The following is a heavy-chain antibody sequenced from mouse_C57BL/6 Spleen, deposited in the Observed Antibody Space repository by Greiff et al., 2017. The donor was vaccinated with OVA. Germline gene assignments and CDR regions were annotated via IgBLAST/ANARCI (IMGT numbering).Heavy chain of an antibody. D-gene: IGHD1-1*01. J-gene: IGHJ4*01. CDR3: ARKGITTVVATDYAMDY. CDR2: IYPGDGDT. V-gene: IGHV1-82*01. Sequence: VKLMESGPELVKPGASVKISCKASGYAFSSSWMNWVKQRPGKGLEWIGRIYPGDGDTNYNGKFKGKATLTADKSSSTAYMQLSSLTSEDSAVYFCARKGITTVVATDYAMDYWGQGTSVTVSS. CDR1: GYAFSSSW.